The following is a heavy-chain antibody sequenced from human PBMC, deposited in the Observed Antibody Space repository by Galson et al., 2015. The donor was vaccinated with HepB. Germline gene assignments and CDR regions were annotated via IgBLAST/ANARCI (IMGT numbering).Heavy chain of an antibody. Sequence: SLRLSCAASGSTFSDYYMSWIRQAPGKGLEWVSYISTSSSYTNYADSVKGRFTISRDNAKNSLYLQMNSLRAEDTAVYYCVKGPGSAPLRNWFDPWGQGTLVTVSS. J-gene: IGHJ5*02. CDR1: GSTFSDYY. V-gene: IGHV3-11*06. CDR2: ISTSSSYT. CDR3: VKGPGSAPLRNWFDP. D-gene: IGHD3-16*01.